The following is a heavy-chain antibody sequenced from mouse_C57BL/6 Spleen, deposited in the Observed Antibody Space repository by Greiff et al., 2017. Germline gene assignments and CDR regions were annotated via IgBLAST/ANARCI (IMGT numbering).Heavy chain of an antibody. CDR3: ATDYDYGIDD. D-gene: IGHD2-4*01. Sequence: EVQLQESGAELVRPGASVKLSCKASGFNIKDDYMHWVKQRPEQGLEWIGWLDPENGDTEYDSKFQGKATITADTSSNTAYMQLSSLTSEDTAVYYCATDYDYGIDDWGQGTTLTVSS. CDR2: LDPENGDT. J-gene: IGHJ2*01. CDR1: GFNIKDDY. V-gene: IGHV14-4*01.